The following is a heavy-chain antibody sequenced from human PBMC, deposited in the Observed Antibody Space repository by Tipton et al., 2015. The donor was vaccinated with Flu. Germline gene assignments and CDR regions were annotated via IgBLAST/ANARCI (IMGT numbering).Heavy chain of an antibody. J-gene: IGHJ5*02. Sequence: QSGAEVKKPGASVKVSCKASGYTFTSYDINWVRQATGQGLEWMGWMNPNSGNTGYAQKFQGRVTMTRNTSISTAYMELSSLRSEDTAVYYCARGHIAAAGRGESNWFDPWGQGTLVTVSS. CDR2: MNPNSGNT. V-gene: IGHV1-8*01. CDR1: GYTFTSYD. D-gene: IGHD6-13*01. CDR3: ARGHIAAAGRGESNWFDP.